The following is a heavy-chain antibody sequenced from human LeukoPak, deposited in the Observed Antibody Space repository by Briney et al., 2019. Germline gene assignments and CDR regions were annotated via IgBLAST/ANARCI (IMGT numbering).Heavy chain of an antibody. Sequence: SEKVSCKACVGTFSSCAISWVRQAPAQGLEGMGRIIPIFGTANYAQKFQGRVTITADKSTSTAYMELSSLRSEDTAVYYCARTYGSGSYYNVDWFDPWRQRPLVTVSS. CDR2: IIPIFGTA. CDR1: VGTFSSCA. CDR3: ARTYGSGSYYNVDWFDP. V-gene: IGHV1-69*06. D-gene: IGHD3-10*01. J-gene: IGHJ5*02.